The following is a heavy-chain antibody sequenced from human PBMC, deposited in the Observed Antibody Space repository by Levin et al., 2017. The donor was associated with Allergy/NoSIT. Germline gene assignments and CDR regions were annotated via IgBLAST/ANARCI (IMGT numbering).Heavy chain of an antibody. Sequence: GGSLRLSCAASGITFSSYAMSWVRQAPGKGLEWVSAISGSGGSTYYADSVKGRFTISRDNSKNTLYLQMNSLRAEDTAVYYCAKVPGTAMACGYFDYWGQGTLVTVSS. D-gene: IGHD5-18*01. CDR1: GITFSSYA. J-gene: IGHJ4*02. CDR3: AKVPGTAMACGYFDY. CDR2: ISGSGGST. V-gene: IGHV3-23*01.